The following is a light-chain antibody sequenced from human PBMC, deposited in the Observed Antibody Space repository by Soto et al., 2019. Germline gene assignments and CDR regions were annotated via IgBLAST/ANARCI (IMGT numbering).Light chain of an antibody. CDR3: LLSYHGARYVL. CDR1: TGAVTSSHY. V-gene: IGLV7-46*01. J-gene: IGLJ2*01. Sequence: QAVVTQEPSLTVSPGGTVTLTCGSSTGAVTSSHYPYWLQQKPGHAPRTLIYDTDNKHSWTPARFSGSLLGDKAALTLSGAQPEDEADYYCLLSYHGARYVLFGGGTKVTVL. CDR2: DTD.